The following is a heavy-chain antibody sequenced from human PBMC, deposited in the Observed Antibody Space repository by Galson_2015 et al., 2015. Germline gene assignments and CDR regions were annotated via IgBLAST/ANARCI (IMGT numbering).Heavy chain of an antibody. J-gene: IGHJ4*02. CDR1: GFTFSSYA. Sequence: SLRLSCAASGFTFSSYAMSWVRQAPGKGLEWVSAISGSGGSTYYADSVKGRFTISRDNSKNTLYLQMNSLRAEDTAVYYCARKKADYYDSSGYLDYWGQGTLVTVSS. D-gene: IGHD3-22*01. V-gene: IGHV3-23*01. CDR2: ISGSGGST. CDR3: ARKKADYYDSSGYLDY.